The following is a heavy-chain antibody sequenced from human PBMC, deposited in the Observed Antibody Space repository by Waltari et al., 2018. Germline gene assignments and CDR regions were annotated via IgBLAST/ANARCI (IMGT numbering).Heavy chain of an antibody. CDR1: GFPFSSYE. Sequence: EVQLVDSGGGLAQRGGSLRLSCVSSGFPFSSYEMNWFRQAPGKGLEWVSYISSSGSSTIYADSARGRFTISRDNAKNSLYLQMNSLRAEDTAVYFCARESGSSWSPLDYWGQGTLVTVSS. D-gene: IGHD6-13*01. CDR2: ISSSGSST. CDR3: ARESGSSWSPLDY. J-gene: IGHJ4*02. V-gene: IGHV3-48*03.